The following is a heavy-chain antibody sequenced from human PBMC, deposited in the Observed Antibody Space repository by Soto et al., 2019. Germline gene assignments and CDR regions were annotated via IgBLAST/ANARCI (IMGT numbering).Heavy chain of an antibody. CDR2: ISGSGATT. J-gene: IGHJ4*02. CDR1: GFIFSNYA. D-gene: IGHD1-1*01. CDR3: TKGGIPRRYNIPKVDFDH. V-gene: IGHV3-23*01. Sequence: PGGSLRLSCAASGFIFSNYAMSWVRQAPGRGLEWVSAISGSGATTYYPDSVKGRFTISRDNSKNTLYLQMNNLRADDTAVYYCTKGGIPRRYNIPKVDFDHWGQGSLVTVSS.